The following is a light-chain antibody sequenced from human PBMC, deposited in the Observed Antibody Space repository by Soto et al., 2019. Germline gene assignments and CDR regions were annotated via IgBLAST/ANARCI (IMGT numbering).Light chain of an antibody. CDR2: DVS. V-gene: IGLV2-14*01. J-gene: IGLJ2*01. CDR1: SSDVGGYNY. CDR3: SSYTSSSTLVV. Sequence: QSVLTQPASVSGSPGQSITISCTGTSSDVGGYNYVSWYQQHPGKAPKLMIYDVSDRPSGVSNRFSGSKSGNTASLTISGLEVEDEAEYYCSSYTSSSTLVVFDGGPQLTVL.